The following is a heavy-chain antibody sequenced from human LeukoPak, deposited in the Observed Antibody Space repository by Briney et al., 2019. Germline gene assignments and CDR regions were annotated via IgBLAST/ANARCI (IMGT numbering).Heavy chain of an antibody. CDR3: ARDPAAAETNYYMDV. Sequence: PGGSLRLSCAASGFTFSSYSMNWVRQAPGKGLEWVSSISSSSSYIYYADSVKGRFTISRDNAKNSLYLQMNSLRAGDTAVYYCARDPAAAETNYYMDVWGKGTTVTVSS. V-gene: IGHV3-21*01. CDR1: GFTFSSYS. J-gene: IGHJ6*03. D-gene: IGHD6-13*01. CDR2: ISSSSSYI.